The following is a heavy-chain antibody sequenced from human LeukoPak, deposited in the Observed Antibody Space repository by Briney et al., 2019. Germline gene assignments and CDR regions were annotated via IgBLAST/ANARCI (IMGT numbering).Heavy chain of an antibody. D-gene: IGHD3-22*01. CDR2: INPNSGGT. CDR1: GYTFTGYY. CDR3: ARDPRYYDSSGYYYVNYYYYMDV. J-gene: IGHJ6*03. Sequence: ASVKVSCKASGYTFTGYYMHWVRQAPGRGLEWMGWINPNSGGTNYAQKFQGRVTMTRDTSISTAYMELGRLRSDDTAVYYCARDPRYYDSSGYYYVNYYYYMDVWGKGTTVTVSS. V-gene: IGHV1-2*02.